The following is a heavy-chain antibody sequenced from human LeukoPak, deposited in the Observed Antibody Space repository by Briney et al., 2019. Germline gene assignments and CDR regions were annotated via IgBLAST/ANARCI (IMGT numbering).Heavy chain of an antibody. V-gene: IGHV4-59*08. J-gene: IGHJ4*02. D-gene: IGHD3/OR15-3a*01. CDR3: SRGFPDRTGAYRYLYY. Sequence: SETLSLTCTVSGGSISSYYWSWIRQPPGKGLEWIAYISDIGSINYNPSLKSRVTITLDTSKNQFSLKLSSVTAADTAVYYCSRGFPDRTGAYRYLYYLGQGMLVTVSS. CDR1: GGSISSYY. CDR2: ISDIGSI.